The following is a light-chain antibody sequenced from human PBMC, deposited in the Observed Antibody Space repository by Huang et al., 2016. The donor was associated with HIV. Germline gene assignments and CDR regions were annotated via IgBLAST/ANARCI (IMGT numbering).Light chain of an antibody. Sequence: EKVMTQSPATLSWSPGERVPLSCRASQSVNSNSAWYQQKPGQAPRLLIDGASTRATGIPARFSGGGSGTDFTLTISSLQSEDFAVYYCQQYNNWRFTFGPGTKVDIK. CDR1: QSVNSN. V-gene: IGKV3-15*01. CDR3: QQYNNWRFT. J-gene: IGKJ3*01. CDR2: GAS.